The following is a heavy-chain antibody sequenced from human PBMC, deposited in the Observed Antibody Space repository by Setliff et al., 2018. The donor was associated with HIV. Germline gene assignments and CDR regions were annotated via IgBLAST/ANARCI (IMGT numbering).Heavy chain of an antibody. Sequence: PSETLSLTCTVYGGSLTHYYWTWIRQPPGGGLEWIGEITDTGHTNYNSSLQSRVTISLDTSRKQFSLKLTSVTASDAAVYYCARAPSCIGSNCIFYNYYYYGLDVWGHGTTVTVSS. D-gene: IGHD2-15*01. CDR3: ARAPSCIGSNCIFYNYYYYGLDV. CDR1: GGSLTHYY. V-gene: IGHV4-34*01. J-gene: IGHJ6*02. CDR2: ITDTGHT.